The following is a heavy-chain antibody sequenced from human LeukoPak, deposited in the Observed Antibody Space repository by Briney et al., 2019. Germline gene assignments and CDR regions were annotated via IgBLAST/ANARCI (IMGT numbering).Heavy chain of an antibody. Sequence: GGSLRLSCAASGFTFSTDAMHRVRQAPGKGLEWVAVISYDGSNKYYADSVKGRFTISRDNSKNTLYLQMNTLRAEDTAVYYCAKDVSWNWFDPWGQGDLVTVSS. CDR2: ISYDGSNK. V-gene: IGHV3-30*18. CDR1: GFTFSTDA. J-gene: IGHJ5*02. CDR3: AKDVSWNWFDP.